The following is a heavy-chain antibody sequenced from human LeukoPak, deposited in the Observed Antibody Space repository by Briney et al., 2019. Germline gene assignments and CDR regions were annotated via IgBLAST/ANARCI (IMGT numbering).Heavy chain of an antibody. V-gene: IGHV4-34*01. CDR3: ARGRGDYGDLVYYFDY. D-gene: IGHD4-17*01. CDR2: INHSGST. CDR1: GGSFSGYY. Sequence: SATLSLPFAVYGGSFSGYYWSWIRQPPGKGLEWIGEINHSGSTNYNPSLKSRVTISVDTSKNQFSLKLSSVTAADTAVYYCARGRGDYGDLVYYFDYWGQGTLVTVSS. J-gene: IGHJ4*02.